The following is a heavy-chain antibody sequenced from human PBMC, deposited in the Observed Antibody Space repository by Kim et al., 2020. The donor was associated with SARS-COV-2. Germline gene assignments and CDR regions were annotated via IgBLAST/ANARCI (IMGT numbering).Heavy chain of an antibody. CDR2: VYHSGRT. CDR1: GVSISTHF. V-gene: IGHV4-59*11. J-gene: IGHJ4*02. CDR3: ARGGYFDWLLSFDY. D-gene: IGHD3-9*01. Sequence: SETLSLTCNVSGVSISTHFWSWIRQAPGKGLEWIGYVYHSGRTNYNPSLKSRVTISPDTSNNQFSLRLSSVTAAATAVYSCARGGYFDWLLSFDYWGQGT.